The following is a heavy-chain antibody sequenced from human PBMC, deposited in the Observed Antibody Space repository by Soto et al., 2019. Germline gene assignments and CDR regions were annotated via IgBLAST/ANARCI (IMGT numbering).Heavy chain of an antibody. CDR1: GFTFSSYG. Sequence: QVQLVESGGGVVQPGRSLRLSCAASGFTFSSYGMNWVRQAPGKGLEWVAVIWYDGSNKYYADSVKGRFTISRDNSKITLYVQMNSLSAEDTAVYYCARAYQAGSYDAFDIWGQGTMVTVSS. V-gene: IGHV3-33*01. D-gene: IGHD2-2*01. J-gene: IGHJ3*02. CDR2: IWYDGSNK. CDR3: ARAYQAGSYDAFDI.